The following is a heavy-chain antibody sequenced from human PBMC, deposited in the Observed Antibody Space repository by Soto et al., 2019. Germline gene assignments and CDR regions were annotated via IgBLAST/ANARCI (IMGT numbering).Heavy chain of an antibody. V-gene: IGHV4-31*03. CDR3: ARVGAEWLPFYFDY. CDR2: IYYSGST. J-gene: IGHJ4*02. D-gene: IGHD6-19*01. Sequence: PSETLSLTCIVSGGSISTGGFYWSWIRQFPGKGLEWIGQIYYSGSTFYNPSLQSRVIISFDISENQFSLHLRAEDTAVYYCARVGAEWLPFYFDYWGQGTLVTVSS. CDR1: GGSISTGGFY.